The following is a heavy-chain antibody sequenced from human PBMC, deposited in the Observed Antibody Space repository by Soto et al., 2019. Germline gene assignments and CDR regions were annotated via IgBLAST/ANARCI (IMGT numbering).Heavy chain of an antibody. CDR2: TYYRSKWYN. V-gene: IGHV6-1*01. Sequence: SQTLSLTCAISGDSVSSNGAAWNWIRQSPSRGLEWLGRTYYRSKWYNDYAVSVKSRITINPDTSKNQFSLQLNSVTPEDTAVYYCARVGRDYGDNNWFDPWGQGTLVTVSS. CDR1: GDSVSSNGAA. CDR3: ARVGRDYGDNNWFDP. J-gene: IGHJ5*02. D-gene: IGHD4-17*01.